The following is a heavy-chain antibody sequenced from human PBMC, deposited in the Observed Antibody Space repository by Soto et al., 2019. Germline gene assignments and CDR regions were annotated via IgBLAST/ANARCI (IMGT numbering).Heavy chain of an antibody. CDR1: GGSFSGYY. J-gene: IGHJ4*02. V-gene: IGHV4-34*01. CDR3: ARATGTLRSRNCDY. Sequence: ASETLSLTCAVYGGSFSGYYWSWIRQPPGKGLEWIGEINHSGSANYNPSLKSRVTISVDTSENQFSLRLSSVTAADTAVYYCARATGTLRSRNCDYWGQGSLVTVSS. D-gene: IGHD1-1*01. CDR2: INHSGSA.